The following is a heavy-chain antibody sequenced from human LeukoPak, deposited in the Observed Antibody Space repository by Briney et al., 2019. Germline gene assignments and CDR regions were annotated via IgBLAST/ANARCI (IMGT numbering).Heavy chain of an antibody. Sequence: GASVKVSCKASGYTFTSYDINWVRQATGHGLEWMGWMSPNSGDTGYAQKFQGRVTITADESTSTAYMELSSLRSEDTAVYYCARSDMGYDSSGSLFGYWGQGTLVTVSS. CDR3: ARSDMGYDSSGSLFGY. V-gene: IGHV1-8*01. D-gene: IGHD3-22*01. CDR1: GYTFTSYD. J-gene: IGHJ4*02. CDR2: MSPNSGDT.